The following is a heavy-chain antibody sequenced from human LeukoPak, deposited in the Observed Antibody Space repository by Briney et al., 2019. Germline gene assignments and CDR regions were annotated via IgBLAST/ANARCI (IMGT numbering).Heavy chain of an antibody. CDR2: ISSSGSTI. J-gene: IGHJ4*02. CDR1: TXXSXE. Sequence: TXXSXEMXXVRQAPGKGLEWXXYISSSGSTIYYADSVKGRFTISRDNAKNSLYLQMNSLRAEDTAVYYCAREAFRSSWKKFDYWGQGTLVTVSS. CDR3: AREAFRSSWKKFDY. V-gene: IGHV3-48*03. D-gene: IGHD6-13*01.